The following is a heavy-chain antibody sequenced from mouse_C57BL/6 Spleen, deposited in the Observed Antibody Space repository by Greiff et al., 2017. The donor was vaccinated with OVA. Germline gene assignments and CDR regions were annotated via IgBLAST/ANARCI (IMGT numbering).Heavy chain of an antibody. CDR1: GYTFTSYW. Sequence: QVQLQQSGAELVKPGASVKMSCKASGYTFTSYWITWVKQRPGQGLEWIGDIYPGSGSTNYNEKFKSKATLTVDTSSSTAYMQLSSLTSEDSAVYYCARKGTTVRYLDYWGQGTTLTVSS. CDR3: ARKGTTVRYLDY. J-gene: IGHJ2*01. D-gene: IGHD1-1*01. CDR2: IYPGSGST. V-gene: IGHV1-55*01.